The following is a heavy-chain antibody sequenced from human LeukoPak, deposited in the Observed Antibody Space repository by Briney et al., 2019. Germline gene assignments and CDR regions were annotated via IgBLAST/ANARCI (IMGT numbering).Heavy chain of an antibody. J-gene: IGHJ4*02. V-gene: IGHV1-18*01. Sequence: ASVKVSCKASGYTFTSYGISWVRQAPGQGLEWMGWISAYNVNTNYAQKRQGRVTMTTDTSTSPAYMEMRSLRSDDTAVYYCARATNYYDSSGYHDLDYWGQGTLVTVSS. CDR3: ARATNYYDSSGYHDLDY. D-gene: IGHD3-22*01. CDR1: GYTFTSYG. CDR2: ISAYNVNT.